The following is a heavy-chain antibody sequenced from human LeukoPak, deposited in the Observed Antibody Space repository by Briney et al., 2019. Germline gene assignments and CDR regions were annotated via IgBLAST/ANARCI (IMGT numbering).Heavy chain of an antibody. J-gene: IGHJ4*02. V-gene: IGHV3-21*01. D-gene: IGHD5/OR15-5a*01. CDR3: ARQKYLRGPDVEYFDY. CDR1: GFTFSSYW. Sequence: GGSLRLSCAVSGFTFSSYWMSWVRQAPGKGLERVSIISSGSSYIHYADSVKGRFTISRDNAKNSLYLQMNSLRAEDTAVYYCARQKYLRGPDVEYFDYWGQGTLVTVSS. CDR2: ISSGSSYI.